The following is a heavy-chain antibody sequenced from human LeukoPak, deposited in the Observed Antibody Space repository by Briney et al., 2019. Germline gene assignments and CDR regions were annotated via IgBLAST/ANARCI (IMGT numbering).Heavy chain of an antibody. J-gene: IGHJ3*02. Sequence: SETLSLTCTVSGYSISSGYYWGWIRQPPGKGLEWIGSIYRSGSTYYNPSLKSRVTISVDTSKNQFSLKLSSVTAADTAVYYCARDIALYYDILTGVDAFDIWGQGTMVTVSS. CDR1: GYSISSGYY. CDR3: ARDIALYYDILTGVDAFDI. V-gene: IGHV4-38-2*02. D-gene: IGHD3-9*01. CDR2: IYRSGST.